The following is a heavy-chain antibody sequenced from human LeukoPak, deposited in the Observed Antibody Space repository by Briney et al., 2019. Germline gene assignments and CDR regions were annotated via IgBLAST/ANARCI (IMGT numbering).Heavy chain of an antibody. CDR1: GGSFSGYY. D-gene: IGHD3-3*01. CDR2: INHSGST. CDR3: ARTPRGYDFWSGIHAFDI. Sequence: PSETLSLTCAVYGGSFSGYYWSWIRQPPGKGLEWIGEINHSGSTNYNPSLKSRVTISVDTSKNQFSLKLSSVTAADTAVYYCARTPRGYDFWSGIHAFDIWGQGTMVTVSS. V-gene: IGHV4-34*01. J-gene: IGHJ3*02.